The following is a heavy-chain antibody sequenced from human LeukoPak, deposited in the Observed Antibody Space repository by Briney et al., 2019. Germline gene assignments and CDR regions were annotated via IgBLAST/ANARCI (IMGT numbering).Heavy chain of an antibody. V-gene: IGHV4-30-4*01. J-gene: IGHJ1*01. CDR3: GRAHGYSGSYWALEH. D-gene: IGHD1-26*01. Sequence: SETLSLTCTVSGDSISSGDYYWSWIRQPPGKGLEWIEYIHYSGSTHYNPSLKSRVTMSVDTSKNQFSLNLRSMTAADTAVYFCGRAHGYSGSYWALEHWGQGTLVTVSS. CDR1: GDSISSGDYY. CDR2: IHYSGST.